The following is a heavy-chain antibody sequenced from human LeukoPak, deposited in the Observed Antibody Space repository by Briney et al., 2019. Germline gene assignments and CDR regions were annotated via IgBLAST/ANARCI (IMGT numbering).Heavy chain of an antibody. CDR1: GYTFTGYY. V-gene: IGHV1-2*04. J-gene: IGHJ6*02. CDR3: ASLDPIAAAGTPPDPHYYYYYGMDV. CDR2: INPNSGGT. Sequence: APVKVSCKASGYTFTGYYMHWVRQAPGQGLEWMGWINPNSGGTNYAQKFQGWVTMTRDTSISTAYMELSRLRSDDTAVYYCASLDPIAAAGTPPDPHYYYYYGMDVWGQGTTVTVSS. D-gene: IGHD6-13*01.